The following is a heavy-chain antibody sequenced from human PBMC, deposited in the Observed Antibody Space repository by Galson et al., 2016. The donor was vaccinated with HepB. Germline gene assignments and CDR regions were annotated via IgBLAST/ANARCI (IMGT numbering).Heavy chain of an antibody. Sequence: SLRLSCAASGFTFSRNVMHWVRQAPGKGLDWVAFIRYDGSDVYYADSVKGRFTISRDNSKNTLDLQMNSLRAEDTAVYYCAREVEYSSSQFDYWGQGNLVTVSS. J-gene: IGHJ4*02. V-gene: IGHV3-33*08. D-gene: IGHD5-12*01. CDR1: GFTFSRNV. CDR3: AREVEYSSSQFDY. CDR2: IRYDGSDV.